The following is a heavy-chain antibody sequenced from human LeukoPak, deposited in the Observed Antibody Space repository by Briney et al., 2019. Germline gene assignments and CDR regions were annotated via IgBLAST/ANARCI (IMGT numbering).Heavy chain of an antibody. CDR2: IYPGDSDA. CDR1: GYSFTSYW. D-gene: IGHD1-26*01. Sequence: GESLKISCKGSGYSFTSYWIGWVRQMPGRGLKWMGIIYPGDSDARYSPSFQGQVTISADKSVSTAYLQWSSLKASDTAMYYCARRRDLYSGSYYPFDYWGQGTLVTVSS. V-gene: IGHV5-51*01. CDR3: ARRRDLYSGSYYPFDY. J-gene: IGHJ4*02.